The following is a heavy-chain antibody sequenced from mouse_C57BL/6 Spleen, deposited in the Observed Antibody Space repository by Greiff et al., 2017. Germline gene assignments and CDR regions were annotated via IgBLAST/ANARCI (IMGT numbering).Heavy chain of an antibody. CDR1: GYAFSSSW. J-gene: IGHJ1*03. CDR3: ARYDGRAWYFDV. Sequence: VQLVESGPELVKPGASVKISCKASGYAFSSSWMNWVKQRPGKGLEWIGRIYPGDGDTNYNGKFKGKATLTADKSSSTAYMQLSSLTSEDSAVYFCARYDGRAWYFDVWGTGTTVTVSS. V-gene: IGHV1-82*01. CDR2: IYPGDGDT. D-gene: IGHD2-12*01.